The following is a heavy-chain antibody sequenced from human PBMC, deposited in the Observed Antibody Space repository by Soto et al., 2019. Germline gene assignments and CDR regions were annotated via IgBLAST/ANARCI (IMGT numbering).Heavy chain of an antibody. CDR3: ARSRLLWFGELAHDAFDI. V-gene: IGHV2-70*04. D-gene: IGHD3-10*01. J-gene: IGHJ3*02. Sequence: VSGPTLVNPTQTLTLTCTFSGFSLSTSGMRVSWIRQPPGKALEWLARIDWDDDKFYSTSLKTRLTISKDTSKNQVVLTMTNMDPVDTATYYCARSRLLWFGELAHDAFDIWGQGTMVTVSS. CDR2: IDWDDDK. CDR1: GFSLSTSGMR.